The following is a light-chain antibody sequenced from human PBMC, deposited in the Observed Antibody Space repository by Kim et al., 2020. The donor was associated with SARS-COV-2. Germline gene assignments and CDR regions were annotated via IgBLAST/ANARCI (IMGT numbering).Light chain of an antibody. CDR1: ALPKKN. Sequence: PGQTARITCSGDALPKKNAYWYQQKPGQAPVLVIYKDRERPSGIPERFSGSSSGTTVTLTISGVQAEDEAVYYCQSADTSGSYRVFGGGTQLTVL. CDR2: KDR. J-gene: IGLJ3*02. V-gene: IGLV3-25*03. CDR3: QSADTSGSYRV.